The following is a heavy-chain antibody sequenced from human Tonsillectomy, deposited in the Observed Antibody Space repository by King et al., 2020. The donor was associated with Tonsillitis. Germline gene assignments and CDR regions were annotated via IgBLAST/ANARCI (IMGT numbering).Heavy chain of an antibody. CDR3: AREPFRDGYNLAY. D-gene: IGHD5-24*01. V-gene: IGHV3-30*01. CDR2: ISYDGSNK. Sequence: VQLVESGGGVVQPGRSLRLSCAASGFTLSSYTLHWVRQAPGKGLQWVAVISYDGSNKYYADSVKGRFNISRDNSKNAVYLQVNSLREEDTAVYYCAREPFRDGYNLAYWGQGTLVTVSS. J-gene: IGHJ4*02. CDR1: GFTLSSYT.